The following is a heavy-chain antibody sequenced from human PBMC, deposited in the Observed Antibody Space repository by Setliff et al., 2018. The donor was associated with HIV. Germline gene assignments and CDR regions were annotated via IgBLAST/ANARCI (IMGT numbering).Heavy chain of an antibody. CDR1: GFIFRNFE. D-gene: IGHD5-12*01. Sequence: GGSLRLSCVASGFIFRNFEFNWVRQAPGKGLEWISYISSGGRNIYYADSVKGRFTISRDNAKNSLYLQMNSLKTDDTAVYYCIRGPWRTGMDVWGQGTTVTVSS. V-gene: IGHV3-48*03. CDR2: ISSGGRNI. J-gene: IGHJ6*02. CDR3: IRGPWRTGMDV.